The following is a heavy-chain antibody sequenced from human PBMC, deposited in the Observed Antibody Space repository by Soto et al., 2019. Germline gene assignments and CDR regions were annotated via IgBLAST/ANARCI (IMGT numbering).Heavy chain of an antibody. Sequence: EVQLVESGGGLVQPGGSLRLACAASGFTLSSDWMHWVRQAPGKGLVWVSRINNDGSSTNYADSVKGRFTISRDNAKNTLYLQMNSLRAEDTAVYYCTSGLWNNRDYWGQGTLVTVSS. V-gene: IGHV3-74*01. D-gene: IGHD3-10*01. CDR2: INNDGSST. CDR3: TSGLWNNRDY. CDR1: GFTLSSDW. J-gene: IGHJ4*02.